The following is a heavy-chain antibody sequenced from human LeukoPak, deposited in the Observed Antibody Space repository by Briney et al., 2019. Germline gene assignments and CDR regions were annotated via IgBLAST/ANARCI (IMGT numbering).Heavy chain of an antibody. J-gene: IGHJ4*02. CDR2: ISTSGSTI. D-gene: IGHD5-12*01. CDR3: ANIARDLGGVFDY. Sequence: GGSLRLSCAASGFTFSNYEVHWVRQAPGKGLEWVSYISTSGSTIYYPDSVKGRFTISRDNAKNSLYLQMNSLRAEDTAVYYCANIARDLGGVFDYWGQGTLVTVSS. CDR1: GFTFSNYE. V-gene: IGHV3-48*03.